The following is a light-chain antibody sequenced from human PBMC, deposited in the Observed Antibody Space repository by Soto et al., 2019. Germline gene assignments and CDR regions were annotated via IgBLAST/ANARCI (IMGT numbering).Light chain of an antibody. Sequence: QSALTQPPSVSGSPGQSVTISCSGTNSDVGSYNRVSWYQQPPGTAPKLVIYEVTNRPSGVPDRFSGSKSGNTASLTISGLQAEDEADYYCCSWTSTSTYVFGTGPKLPVL. V-gene: IGLV2-18*02. CDR2: EVT. J-gene: IGLJ1*01. CDR1: NSDVGSYNR. CDR3: CSWTSTSTYV.